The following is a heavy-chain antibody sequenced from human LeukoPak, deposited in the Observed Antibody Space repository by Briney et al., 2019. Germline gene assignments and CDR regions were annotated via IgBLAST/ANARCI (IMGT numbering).Heavy chain of an antibody. D-gene: IGHD3-10*01. Sequence: SETLSLTCTVSGGSICSYYWSWIRQPPGKGLEWIGYIYYSGSTNYNPSLKSRVTISVDTSKNQFSLKLSSVTAADTAVYYCARVLEVGSGSYFDYWGQGTLVTVSS. CDR1: GGSICSYY. V-gene: IGHV4-59*01. CDR2: IYYSGST. CDR3: ARVLEVGSGSYFDY. J-gene: IGHJ4*02.